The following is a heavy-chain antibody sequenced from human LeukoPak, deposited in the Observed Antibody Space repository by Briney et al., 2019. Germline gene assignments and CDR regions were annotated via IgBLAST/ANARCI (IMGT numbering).Heavy chain of an antibody. CDR2: FDPEDGET. CDR3: ARDNGRNWGQVGGY. Sequence: ASVKVSCKASGHSLSELSTHWVRQARGKGLEWMGGFDPEDGETIYAQKFEGRVTMTEDTSTGTAYMELRGLRPDDTAVYYCARDNGRNWGQVGGYWGQGTPVTVSS. J-gene: IGHJ4*02. D-gene: IGHD7-27*01. CDR1: GHSLSELS. V-gene: IGHV1-24*01.